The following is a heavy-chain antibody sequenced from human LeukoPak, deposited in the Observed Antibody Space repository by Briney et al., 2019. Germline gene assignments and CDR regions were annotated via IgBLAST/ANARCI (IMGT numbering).Heavy chain of an antibody. CDR3: ARDRGDYFDY. J-gene: IGHJ4*02. V-gene: IGHV1-69*13. D-gene: IGHD3-10*01. Sequence: SVRVSCKASGGTFSSFTISWMRQAPGQGLEWMGGIIPDFGTTYNGQKFQGRLTVTADESTDTAYMNLRGLTSADTAVYYCARDRGDYFDYWGQGTPVTVSS. CDR1: GGTFSSFT. CDR2: IIPDFGTT.